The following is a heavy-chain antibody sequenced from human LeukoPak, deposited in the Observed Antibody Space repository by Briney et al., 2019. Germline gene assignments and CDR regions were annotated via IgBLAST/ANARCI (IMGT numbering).Heavy chain of an antibody. CDR1: GYTFTNYD. D-gene: IGHD4-11*01. CDR2: MNPNSGDT. J-gene: IGHJ4*02. Sequence: GASVKVSCKASGYTFTNYDINWVRQATGQGLEWMGWMNPNSGDTGYAQKFQGRVTMTRNTSISTAYMELSSLRYEVTAVYYCATDYTDYSLDYWGQGTLVTVSS. CDR3: ATDYTDYSLDY. V-gene: IGHV1-8*01.